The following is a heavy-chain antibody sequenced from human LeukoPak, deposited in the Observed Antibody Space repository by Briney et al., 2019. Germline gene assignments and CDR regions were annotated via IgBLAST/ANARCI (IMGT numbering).Heavy chain of an antibody. Sequence: GGSLRLSCAASGFTFSSYGMHWVRQAPGKGLEWVAFIRYDGSNKYYADSVKGRFTISRDNSKNTLYLQMNSLRAEDTAVYYCAKGPQFVVVPAAIDYWGQGTLVTVSS. J-gene: IGHJ4*02. D-gene: IGHD2-2*01. CDR3: AKGPQFVVVPAAIDY. CDR1: GFTFSSYG. CDR2: IRYDGSNK. V-gene: IGHV3-30*02.